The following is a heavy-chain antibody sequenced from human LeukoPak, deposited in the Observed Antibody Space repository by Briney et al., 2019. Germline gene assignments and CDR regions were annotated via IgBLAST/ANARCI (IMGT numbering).Heavy chain of an antibody. CDR1: GGSIRSGGYS. CDR3: ARDRRIAAAGDYGMDV. CDR2: IYYSGST. J-gene: IGHJ6*02. Sequence: SETLSLTCAVSGGSIRSGGYSRSWIRQPPGKGLEWIGYIYYSGSTYYNPSLKSRVTISVDRSKNQFSLKLRFVTAADTAVYYCARDRRIAAAGDYGMDVRGQGTTVTVSS. V-gene: IGHV4-30-2*01. D-gene: IGHD6-13*01.